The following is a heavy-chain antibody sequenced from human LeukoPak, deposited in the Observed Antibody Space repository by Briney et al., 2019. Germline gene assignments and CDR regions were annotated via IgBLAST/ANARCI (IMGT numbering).Heavy chain of an antibody. D-gene: IGHD3-3*01. J-gene: IGHJ6*03. CDR2: IWYDGSNK. CDR3: ARAPGMNDFWSGRGPYYYYMDV. V-gene: IGHV3-33*01. CDR1: GFTFSSYG. Sequence: PGGALRLSCAASGFTFSSYGMHWGRQAPGKGLEWVAVIWYDGSNKYYVDSVKGRFTISIDNSKNKLYLQMNSLRAEDTAVYYCARAPGMNDFWSGRGPYYYYMDVWGKGTTVTVSS.